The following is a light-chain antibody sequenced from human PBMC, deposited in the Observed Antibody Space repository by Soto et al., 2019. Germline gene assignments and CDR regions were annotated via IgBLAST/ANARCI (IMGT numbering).Light chain of an antibody. CDR1: QGIGDT. CDR2: DTS. CDR3: QQYGSLSWT. V-gene: IGKV3-15*01. J-gene: IGKJ1*01. Sequence: EVVMTQSPATLSVSPGEGVTLSCRASQGIGDTLAWYQHKPGQTPRLLIYDTSTRATGVPARFSGSGSGTDFTLTISRLEPEDFAVYHCQQYGSLSWTFGQGTKV.